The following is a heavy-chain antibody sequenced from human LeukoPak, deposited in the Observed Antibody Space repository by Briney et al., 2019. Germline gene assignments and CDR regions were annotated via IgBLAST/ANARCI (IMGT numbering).Heavy chain of an antibody. CDR3: ASVYIEAAGTESTAYFDY. J-gene: IGHJ4*02. CDR1: GGSISSGGYY. Sequence: SQTLSLTCTVSGGSISSGGYYWSWLRQHPGKGLEWIGYIYYSGSTYYNPSLKSRVTISVDTSKNQFSLKLSSVTAADTAVYYCASVYIEAAGTESTAYFDYWGQGTLVTVSS. CDR2: IYYSGST. V-gene: IGHV4-31*03. D-gene: IGHD6-13*01.